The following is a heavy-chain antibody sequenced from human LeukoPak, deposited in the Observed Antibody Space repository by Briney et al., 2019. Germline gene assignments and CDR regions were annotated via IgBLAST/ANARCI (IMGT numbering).Heavy chain of an antibody. Sequence: GRSLRLSCAATGFTLENFDMYWVRQAPGKGLEWVAVVSSDESDEYYADSVQGRFTISRDDSKNTVYLQMNSLRAEDTAVYYCAKENWSDEWDYYFDYWGQGTLVTVSS. J-gene: IGHJ4*02. CDR1: GFTLENFD. V-gene: IGHV3-30*18. CDR2: VSSDESDE. CDR3: AKENWSDEWDYYFDY. D-gene: IGHD1-1*01.